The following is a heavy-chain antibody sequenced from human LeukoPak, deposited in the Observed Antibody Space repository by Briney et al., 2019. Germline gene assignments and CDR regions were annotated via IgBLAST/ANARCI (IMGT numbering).Heavy chain of an antibody. CDR3: ARYGGSGWVIDK. Sequence: SGTLSLTCTVSGGSITSDYWTWIRQPPTKGLEWIGYIYYNGATSYNPSLKGRVTMSLDTSKKHFSLKMTSVTAADTAVYYCARYGGSGWVIDKWGQGTLVTVSS. V-gene: IGHV4-59*08. CDR1: GGSITSDY. J-gene: IGHJ4*02. CDR2: IYYNGAT. D-gene: IGHD6-19*01.